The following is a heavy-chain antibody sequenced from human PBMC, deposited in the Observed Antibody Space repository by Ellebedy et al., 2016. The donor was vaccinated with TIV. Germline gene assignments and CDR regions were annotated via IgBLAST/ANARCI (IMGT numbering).Heavy chain of an antibody. CDR1: GFTFSSCA. CDR2: ISGSGVSA. Sequence: GESLKISCAVSGFTFSSCAMNWVRQAPGKGLEWVASISGSGVSAYYADSVKGRFTISRDNSKNTLYLQMNSLRAEDTAVYYCARDAYYGSGSYPLGYWGQGALVTVSS. V-gene: IGHV3-23*01. D-gene: IGHD3-10*01. CDR3: ARDAYYGSGSYPLGY. J-gene: IGHJ4*02.